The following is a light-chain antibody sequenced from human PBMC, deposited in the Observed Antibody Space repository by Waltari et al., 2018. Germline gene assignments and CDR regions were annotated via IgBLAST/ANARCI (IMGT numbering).Light chain of an antibody. CDR3: QQYYTSPYT. Sequence: DIVMTQSPDSLAVSLGERATINCKSNQSVLYSPQNKNYLAWYQQKPGQPPKLLIYWAFTRECGVPDRFSGSGSGTDFTLTIDSLQAEDVAVYYCQQYYTSPYTFGQGTKLEIK. V-gene: IGKV4-1*01. CDR2: WAF. CDR1: QSVLYSPQNKNY. J-gene: IGKJ2*01.